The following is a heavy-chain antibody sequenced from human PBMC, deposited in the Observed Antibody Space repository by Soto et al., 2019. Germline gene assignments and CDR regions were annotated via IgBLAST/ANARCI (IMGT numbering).Heavy chain of an antibody. CDR3: AREKFGYCSSTSCQVFDY. J-gene: IGHJ4*02. CDR1: GYTFTSYG. Sequence: GASVKVSCKASGYTFTSYGISWVRQAPGQGLEWMGWISAYNGNTNYAQKLQGRVTMTTDTSTSTAYMELRSLRSDDTAVYYCAREKFGYCSSTSCQVFDYWGQGTLVTVSS. V-gene: IGHV1-18*01. D-gene: IGHD2-2*01. CDR2: ISAYNGNT.